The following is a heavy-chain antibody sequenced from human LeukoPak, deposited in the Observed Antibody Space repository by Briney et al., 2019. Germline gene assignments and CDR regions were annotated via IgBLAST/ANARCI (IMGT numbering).Heavy chain of an antibody. CDR2: INHSGST. Sequence: SETLSLTCAVSSGSISSSTWWSWVRQPPGKGLEWIGEINHSGSTHYTPSLKSRVTISVDTSDNKFSLKMISVTAADAAVYYCALGYNDIWELWGRGTLVTVSS. D-gene: IGHD5-24*01. CDR1: SGSISSSTW. J-gene: IGHJ4*02. CDR3: ALGYNDIWEL. V-gene: IGHV4-4*02.